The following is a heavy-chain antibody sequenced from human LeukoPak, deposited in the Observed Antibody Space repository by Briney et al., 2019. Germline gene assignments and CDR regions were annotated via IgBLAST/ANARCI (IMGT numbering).Heavy chain of an antibody. CDR3: ARNMATNRPSDY. J-gene: IGHJ4*02. V-gene: IGHV3-30*04. CDR1: GFTFSSYA. D-gene: IGHD5-12*01. CDR2: ISYDGSNK. Sequence: GGSLRLSCAASGFTFSSYAMHWVRQAPGKGLEWVAVISYDGSNKYYADSVKGRFTISRDNAKNSLYLQMNSLRAEDTAVYYCARNMATNRPSDYWGQGTLVTVSS.